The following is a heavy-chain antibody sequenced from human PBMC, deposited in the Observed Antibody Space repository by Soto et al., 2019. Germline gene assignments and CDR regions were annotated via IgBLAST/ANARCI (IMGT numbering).Heavy chain of an antibody. CDR3: ARPFTMVRRKYSGIAV. V-gene: IGHV1-2*02. Sequence: ASVKVSCKASGYTFTDYYMHWVRLAPGQGLEWRGWIDPNGGGTNYAQKFQGRVTMSRDTSFSTAYMELSSLRSEDTAVYYCARPFTMVRRKYSGIAVWGQGTTVTAPS. J-gene: IGHJ6*02. D-gene: IGHD3-10*01. CDR1: GYTFTDYY. CDR2: IDPNGGGT.